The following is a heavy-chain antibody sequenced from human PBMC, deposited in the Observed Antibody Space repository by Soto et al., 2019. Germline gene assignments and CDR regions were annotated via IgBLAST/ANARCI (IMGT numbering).Heavy chain of an antibody. V-gene: IGHV4-4*02. CDR2: IYHSGST. Sequence: TLSLTCAVSCGSISSSNWWSWVRQPPGKGLEWIGEIYHSGSTNYTPSLKSRVTILVDKSKNQFSLNLSSVTAADTALYYCARVYSYDSSGHYYRWFDPWGQGTMVTVSS. CDR3: ARVYSYDSSGHYYRWFDP. J-gene: IGHJ5*02. D-gene: IGHD3-22*01. CDR1: CGSISSSNW.